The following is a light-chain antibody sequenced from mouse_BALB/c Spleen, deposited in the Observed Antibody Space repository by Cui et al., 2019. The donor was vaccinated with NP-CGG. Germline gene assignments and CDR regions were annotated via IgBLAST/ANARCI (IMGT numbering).Light chain of an antibody. CDR3: ALWYSNHWV. CDR2: GTN. CDR1: NGAVITSNY. Sequence: QAVVTQESALTTSPGETVKRTCRSINGAVITSNYANWVQEKPDHLFTGLIGGTNNRAPGVPARFSGSLIGDKAVLTITGAQIEDEATYFCALWYSNHWVFGGGTKLTVL. V-gene: IGLV1*01. J-gene: IGLJ1*01.